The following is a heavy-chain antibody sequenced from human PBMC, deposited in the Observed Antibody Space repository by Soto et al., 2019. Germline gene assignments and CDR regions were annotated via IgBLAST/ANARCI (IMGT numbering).Heavy chain of an antibody. CDR1: GFTFSSYA. CDR3: ARWGSSSDYYYYYYMDV. CDR2: ISGSGGST. Sequence: GGSLRLSCAASGFTFSSYAMSWVRQAPGKGLEWVSAISGSGGSTYYADSVKGRFTISRDNSKNTLYLQMNSLRAEDTAVYYCARWGSSSDYYYYYYMDVWGKGTTVTVSS. J-gene: IGHJ6*03. D-gene: IGHD6-6*01. V-gene: IGHV3-23*01.